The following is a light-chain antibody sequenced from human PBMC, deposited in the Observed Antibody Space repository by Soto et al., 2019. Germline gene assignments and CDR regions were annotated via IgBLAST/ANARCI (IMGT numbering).Light chain of an antibody. CDR1: QNIGNW. CDR3: QQYNSYSRA. V-gene: IGKV1-5*03. J-gene: IGKJ1*01. CDR2: KAS. Sequence: DIQMTQSPSTLSASVGDRVTITCRARQNIGNWLAWYQQKPGKIPQVLIYKASTLKSGVPSRFSGSGSGTEFTLTISSLQPDDFATYYCQQYNSYSRAFGQGTKVDI.